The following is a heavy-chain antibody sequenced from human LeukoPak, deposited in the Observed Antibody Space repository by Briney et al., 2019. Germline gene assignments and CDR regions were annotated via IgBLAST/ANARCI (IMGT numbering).Heavy chain of an antibody. D-gene: IGHD3-3*01. V-gene: IGHV3-64*01. J-gene: IGHJ4*02. CDR1: GFTFSSYA. Sequence: GGSLRLSCAASGFTFSSYAMHWVRQAPGKGLEYGSAISSNGGSTYYANSVKGRFTISRDNSKNTLYLQMGSLRAEEMAVYYCARHGHYDFWSGYSLDYWGQGTLVTVSS. CDR3: ARHGHYDFWSGYSLDY. CDR2: ISSNGGST.